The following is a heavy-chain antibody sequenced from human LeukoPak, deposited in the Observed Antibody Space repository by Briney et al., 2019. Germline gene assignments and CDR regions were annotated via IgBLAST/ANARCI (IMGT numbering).Heavy chain of an antibody. CDR2: INPNSGGT. V-gene: IGHV1-2*02. J-gene: IGHJ4*02. D-gene: IGHD3-22*01. CDR1: GYTFTGYY. Sequence: ASVKVSCKASGYTFTGYYMHWVRQAPGQGLEWMGWINPNSGGTNYAQKFQGRVTMTRDTSISTAYMELSRLRSDDTAVYYCARDGFYDSSGLYRLWGQGTLVTVSS. CDR3: ARDGFYDSSGLYRL.